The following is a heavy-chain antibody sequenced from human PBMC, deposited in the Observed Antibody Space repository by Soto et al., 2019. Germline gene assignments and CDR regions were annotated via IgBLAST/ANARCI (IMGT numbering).Heavy chain of an antibody. Sequence: GGSLRLSCAASGFTFSNAWMSWVRQAPGKGLEWVGRSKSKTDGGTTDYAAPMKGGFTISRDDSKNTLSLQMNSLKTEDTAVYYCHNWNDALDIWGQGTMVTVSS. D-gene: IGHD1-1*01. CDR3: HNWNDALDI. V-gene: IGHV3-15*01. J-gene: IGHJ3*02. CDR2: SKSKTDGGTT. CDR1: GFTFSNAW.